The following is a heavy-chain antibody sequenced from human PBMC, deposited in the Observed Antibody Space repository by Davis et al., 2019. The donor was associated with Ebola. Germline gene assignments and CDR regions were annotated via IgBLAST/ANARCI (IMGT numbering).Heavy chain of an antibody. CDR3: AKDARRIMITFGGVIAPYYFDY. V-gene: IGHV3-23*01. J-gene: IGHJ4*02. CDR1: GFTFSSYA. CDR2: ISGSGGST. Sequence: GESLKISCAASGFTFSSYAMSWVRQAPGKGLEWVSAISGSGGSTYYADSVKGRFTISRDNSKNTLYLQMNSLRAEDTAVYYCAKDARRIMITFGGVIAPYYFDYWGQGTLVTVSS. D-gene: IGHD3-16*02.